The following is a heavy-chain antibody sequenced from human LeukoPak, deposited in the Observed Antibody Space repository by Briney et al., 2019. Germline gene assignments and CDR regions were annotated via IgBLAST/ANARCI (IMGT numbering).Heavy chain of an antibody. D-gene: IGHD3-10*01. CDR1: GGSFSGYY. J-gene: IGHJ3*02. Sequence: SETLSPTCAVYGGSFSGYYWSWIRQPPGKGLEWIGEINHSGSTNYNPSLKRRVTISVDTSKNQFSMPLSSVTAEDTAVYYCARPYSSGSYYIAAFDIWGQGTMVTASS. CDR3: ARPYSSGSYYIAAFDI. CDR2: INHSGST. V-gene: IGHV4-34*01.